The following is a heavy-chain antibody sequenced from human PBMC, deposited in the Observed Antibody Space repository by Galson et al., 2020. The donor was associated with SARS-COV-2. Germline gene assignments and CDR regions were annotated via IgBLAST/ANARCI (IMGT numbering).Heavy chain of an antibody. CDR1: GGTFSSYA. V-gene: IGHV1-69*05. D-gene: IGHD6-13*01. Sequence: ASVKVSCKASGGTFSSYAISWVRQAPGQGLEWMGGIIPIFGTANYAQKFQGRVTITTDESTSTAYMELSSLRSEDTAVYYCARGGYSSRRPLGYYYMDVWGKGTTVTVSS. J-gene: IGHJ6*03. CDR2: IIPIFGTA. CDR3: ARGGYSSRRPLGYYYMDV.